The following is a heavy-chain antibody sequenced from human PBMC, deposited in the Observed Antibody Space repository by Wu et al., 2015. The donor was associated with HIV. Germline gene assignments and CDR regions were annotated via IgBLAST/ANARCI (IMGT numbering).Heavy chain of an antibody. CDR2: IIPIFGTA. V-gene: IGHV1-69*12. J-gene: IGHJ6*03. CDR1: GGTFSSYA. Sequence: QVQLVQSGAEVKKPGSSVKVSCKASGGTFSSYAISWVRQAPGQGLEWMGGIIPIFGTANYAQKFQGRVTITADESTSTAYMELSSLRSEDTAVYYCASKDITILVVVNKGYYMDVWGKGTTVTVSS. CDR3: ASKDITILVVVNKGYYMDV. D-gene: IGHD3-3*01.